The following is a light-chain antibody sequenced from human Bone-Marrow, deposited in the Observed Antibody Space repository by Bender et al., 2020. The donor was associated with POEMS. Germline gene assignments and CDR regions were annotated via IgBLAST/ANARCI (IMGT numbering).Light chain of an antibody. CDR1: SSDGGSYNL. J-gene: IGLJ3*02. Sequence: QSALTQPASVSGSPGQTITISCTGTSSDGGSYNLVSWYQQHPGKAPKLIIYEVSKWPSGVSKRFSGSKSGNAASLTISGLQAEDEADYYCCSYAGSYTLVFGGGTKLTVL. CDR2: EVS. V-gene: IGLV2-23*02. CDR3: CSYAGSYTLV.